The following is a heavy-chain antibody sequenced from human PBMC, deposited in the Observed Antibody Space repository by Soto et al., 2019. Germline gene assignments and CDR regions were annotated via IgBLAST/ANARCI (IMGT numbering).Heavy chain of an antibody. D-gene: IGHD6-13*01. V-gene: IGHV1-2*04. Sequence: QVQLVQSGAEVKKPGASVKVSCKASGYTFTGYYMHWVRQAPGQGLEWMGWINPNSGGTNYAQKFEGWVTMTRNTSISMAYMGLSRLRSADTAVYYCARVRIAASGLYNYFDYWGQGTLVTVSS. CDR1: GYTFTGYY. CDR2: INPNSGGT. CDR3: ARVRIAASGLYNYFDY. J-gene: IGHJ4*02.